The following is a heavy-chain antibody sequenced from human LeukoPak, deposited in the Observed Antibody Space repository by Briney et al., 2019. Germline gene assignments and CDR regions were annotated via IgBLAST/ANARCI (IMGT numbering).Heavy chain of an antibody. Sequence: GGSLRLSCAASGFTFSSYAMSWVRQAPGKGVEWVSAISGSGGSTYYADSVKGRFTISRDNSKNTLYLQMNSLRAEDTAVYYCAKDRRPDGAAAGRVFDYWGQGTLVTVSS. CDR1: GFTFSSYA. J-gene: IGHJ4*02. CDR3: AKDRRPDGAAAGRVFDY. CDR2: ISGSGGST. V-gene: IGHV3-23*01. D-gene: IGHD6-13*01.